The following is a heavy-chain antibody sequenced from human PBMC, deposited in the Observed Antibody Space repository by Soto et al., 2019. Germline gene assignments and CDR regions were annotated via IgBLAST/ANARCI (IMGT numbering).Heavy chain of an antibody. CDR2: IYYSGST. Sequence: SETLSLTCTVSGGSISSGDYYWSWIRQPPGKGLEWIGYIYYSGSTYYNPSLKSRVTISVDTSKNQFSLKLSSVTAADTAVYYCARGGRYCSGGSCYFVFDYWGQGTLVTVSS. D-gene: IGHD2-15*01. CDR1: GGSISSGDYY. J-gene: IGHJ4*02. V-gene: IGHV4-30-4*01. CDR3: ARGGRYCSGGSCYFVFDY.